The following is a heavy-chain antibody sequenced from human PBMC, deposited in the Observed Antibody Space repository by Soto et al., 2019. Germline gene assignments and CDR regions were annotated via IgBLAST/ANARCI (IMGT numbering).Heavy chain of an antibody. CDR1: GFTFSSYA. V-gene: IGHV3-23*01. Sequence: EVQLLESGGGLVQPGGSLRLSCAASGFTFSSYAMSWVRQAPGKGLEWVSAISGSGGSTYYADSVKGRFTISRDNSKNTLYLQMNSLRAEDTAVYYCAKESVVAANNLYYYYYGMDVWGQGTTVTVSS. D-gene: IGHD2-15*01. CDR3: AKESVVAANNLYYYYYGMDV. J-gene: IGHJ6*02. CDR2: ISGSGGST.